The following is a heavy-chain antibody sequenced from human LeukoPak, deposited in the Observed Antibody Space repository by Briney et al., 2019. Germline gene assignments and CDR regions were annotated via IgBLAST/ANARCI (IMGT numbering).Heavy chain of an antibody. J-gene: IGHJ4*02. Sequence: ASVKVSCKASGYTFTSYDINWVRQATGQGLEWMGWMNPNSGNTGYAQKFQGRVTMTRNTSISTAYMELSSLRSEDTAVYYCARGSTRGGYSSSSSYFDYWGQGTLVTVSS. CDR1: GYTFTSYD. V-gene: IGHV1-8*01. CDR2: MNPNSGNT. CDR3: ARGSTRGGYSSSSSYFDY. D-gene: IGHD6-6*01.